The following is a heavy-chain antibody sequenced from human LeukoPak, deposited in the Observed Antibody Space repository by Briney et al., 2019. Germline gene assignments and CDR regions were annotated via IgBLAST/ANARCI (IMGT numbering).Heavy chain of an antibody. V-gene: IGHV3-66*01. D-gene: IGHD4-23*01. Sequence: GGSLRLSCAASGFTVSSHYRSWCRQAPAKERKWVSVIYSRGSTEYADSVKGRLTISTDISKNTVHLQMNSLRAEDTDVYYCARVPVLGTRENLQHWGQGTMVTVST. CDR3: ARVPVLGTRENLQH. CDR2: IYSRGST. J-gene: IGHJ1*01. CDR1: GFTVSSHY.